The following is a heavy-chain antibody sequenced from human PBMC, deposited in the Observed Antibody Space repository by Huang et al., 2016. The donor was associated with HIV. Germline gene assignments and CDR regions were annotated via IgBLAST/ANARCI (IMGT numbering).Heavy chain of an antibody. CDR1: GFKFSNYW. D-gene: IGHD2-15*01. V-gene: IGHV3-74*01. Sequence: EEHLVESGGGLVQPGWSLRLSCEASGFKFSNYWMQWVRQAPGKGLRWVSRIKIDGRTTDYADSVKGRFTISRDNAKNTLYLQMSSLTAEDTAIYYCARAGGFEIWGQGTVVTVSS. J-gene: IGHJ3*02. CDR3: ARAGGFEI. CDR2: IKIDGRTT.